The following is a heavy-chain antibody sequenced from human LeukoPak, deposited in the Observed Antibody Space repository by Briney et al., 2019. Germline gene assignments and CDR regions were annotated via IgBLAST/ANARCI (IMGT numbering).Heavy chain of an antibody. J-gene: IGHJ4*02. CDR1: VFTPSSNY. V-gene: IGHV3-53*01. D-gene: IGHD6-19*01. CDR2: IYSAGNT. Sequence: RGGSLRLSCAPSVFTPSSNYMSCGREAPGEGLWWVSVIYSAGNTYYADSVKGRFTISRDNSKNTLFLQMNSLTAEDTAVYYCARDSASGWYHAYWGQGTLVTVSS. CDR3: ARDSASGWYHAY.